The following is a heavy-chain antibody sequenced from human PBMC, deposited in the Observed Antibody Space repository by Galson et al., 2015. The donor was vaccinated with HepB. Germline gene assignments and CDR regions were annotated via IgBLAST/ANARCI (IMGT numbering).Heavy chain of an antibody. D-gene: IGHD4-17*01. CDR3: ARSTVTTGGYYYYMDV. CDR1: GYTFTSYG. Sequence: SVKVSCKASGYTFTSYGISWVRQAPGQGLEWMGWISAYNGDTNYAQKLQGRVTMTTDTSTSTAYMELRSLRSDDTAVYYCARSTVTTGGYYYYMDVWGKGTTVTVSS. V-gene: IGHV1-18*01. J-gene: IGHJ6*03. CDR2: ISAYNGDT.